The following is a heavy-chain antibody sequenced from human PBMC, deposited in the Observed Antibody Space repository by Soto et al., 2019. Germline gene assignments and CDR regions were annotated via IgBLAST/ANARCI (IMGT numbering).Heavy chain of an antibody. D-gene: IGHD3-10*01. J-gene: IGHJ4*02. CDR1: GGSISSVGYS. Sequence: SETLSLTCAVSGGSISSVGYSWSWIRQPPGKGLEWIGYIYHSGSTYYNPSLKSRVTISVDRSKNQFSLKLSSVTAADTAIYYCARAERSGSYYNEEYFDYWGQGTLVTVSS. CDR2: IYHSGST. V-gene: IGHV4-30-2*01. CDR3: ARAERSGSYYNEEYFDY.